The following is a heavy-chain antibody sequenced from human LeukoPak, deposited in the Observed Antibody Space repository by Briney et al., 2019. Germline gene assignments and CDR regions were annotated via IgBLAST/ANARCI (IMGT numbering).Heavy chain of an antibody. V-gene: IGHV1-2*02. CDR2: INPNSGGT. CDR1: GYTFTGYY. J-gene: IGHJ4*02. CDR3: ARWHDSSGYYY. Sequence: ASVKVSCKASGYTFTGYYMHWVRQAPGQGLEWMGWINPNSGGTNYAQKFQGRVTMTRGTSISTAYMGLSRLRSDDTAVYYCARWHDSSGYYYWGQGTLVTVSS. D-gene: IGHD3-22*01.